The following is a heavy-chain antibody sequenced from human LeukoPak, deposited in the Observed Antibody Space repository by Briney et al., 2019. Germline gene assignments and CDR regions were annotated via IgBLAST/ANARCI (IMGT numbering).Heavy chain of an antibody. D-gene: IGHD3-16*01. Sequence: GGSLRLSCAASGFTFSSFNMNWVRQAPGKGLEWVSSIDTTSNYIHYGDSVRGRFTISRDNSKNTLYLQINSLRAEDTAVYFCAKDRLGGPYFFHYWGQGTLVTVSS. CDR3: AKDRLGGPYFFHY. V-gene: IGHV3-21*04. CDR2: IDTTSNYI. CDR1: GFTFSSFN. J-gene: IGHJ4*02.